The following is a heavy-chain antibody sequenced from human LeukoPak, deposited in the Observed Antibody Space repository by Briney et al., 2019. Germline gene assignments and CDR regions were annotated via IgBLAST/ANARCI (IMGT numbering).Heavy chain of an antibody. CDR2: IHYTGSN. V-gene: IGHV4-59*08. D-gene: IGHD1-1*01. CDR3: AAQATGLNLGSLDF. CDR1: GGSISRFY. Sequence: SETLSLTCSVSGGSISRFYWSWIRQPPGKGLEWIGNIHYTGSNNYNPSHKSRVTMSVDRFKNLVSLRLSSVTAADTAVYYCAAQATGLNLGSLDFWGQGALVTVSS. J-gene: IGHJ4*02.